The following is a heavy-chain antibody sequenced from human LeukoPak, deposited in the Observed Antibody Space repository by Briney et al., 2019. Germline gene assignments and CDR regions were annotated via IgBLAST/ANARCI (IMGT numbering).Heavy chain of an antibody. D-gene: IGHD3-10*01. Sequence: HPGGSLRLSCAASGFTFSSYWMSWVRQAPGKGLEWVANIKQDGSEKYYVDSVKGRFTISRDNAKNSLYLQMNSLRAEDTAVYYCAKITMVRGVIVGEYFDYWGQGTLVTVSS. CDR2: IKQDGSEK. V-gene: IGHV3-7*05. J-gene: IGHJ4*02. CDR1: GFTFSSYW. CDR3: AKITMVRGVIVGEYFDY.